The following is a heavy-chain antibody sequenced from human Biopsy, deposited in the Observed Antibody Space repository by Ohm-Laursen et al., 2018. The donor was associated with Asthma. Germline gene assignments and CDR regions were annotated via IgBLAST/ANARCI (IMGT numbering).Heavy chain of an antibody. D-gene: IGHD3-22*01. CDR2: ISWNSGNI. CDR1: GFSFDDCA. V-gene: IGHV3-9*01. Sequence: SLRLSCAATGFSFDDCAMHWVRQAPGKGLEWVSSISWNSGNIDYADSVKGRFTISRVNAKNSLYLQMQSLRPEDTAFYYCAKSADYYDSTDYLDFWGRGTLVTVSS. J-gene: IGHJ4*01. CDR3: AKSADYYDSTDYLDF.